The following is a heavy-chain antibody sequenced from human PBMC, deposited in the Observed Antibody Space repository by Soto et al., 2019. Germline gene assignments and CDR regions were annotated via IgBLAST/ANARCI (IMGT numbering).Heavy chain of an antibody. CDR3: AKDRYYGSGSYFFDY. V-gene: IGHV3-30*18. J-gene: IGHJ4*02. CDR1: GFTFSSYG. Sequence: LRLSCAASGFTFSSYGMNWVRQAPGKGLEWVAVISYDGSNKYYADSVKGRFTISRDNSKNTLYLQMNSLRAEDTAVYYCAKDRYYGSGSYFFDYWGQGTLVTASS. D-gene: IGHD3-10*01. CDR2: ISYDGSNK.